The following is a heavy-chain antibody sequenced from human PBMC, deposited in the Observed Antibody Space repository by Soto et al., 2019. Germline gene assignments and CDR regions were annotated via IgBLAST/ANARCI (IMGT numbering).Heavy chain of an antibody. CDR3: ARGGLGPYYYDSSGYPPDY. Sequence: SETLSLTCTVSGGSTSSDNYWSWIRQPPGKGLEWIGHIYYSGNTDYNPSLKSRLAISIDTSKNQFSLKLSSVTAADTAVYYCARGGLGPYYYDSSGYPPDYWGQGTLVTVSS. D-gene: IGHD3-22*01. J-gene: IGHJ4*02. V-gene: IGHV4-30-4*01. CDR1: GGSTSSDNY. CDR2: IYYSGNT.